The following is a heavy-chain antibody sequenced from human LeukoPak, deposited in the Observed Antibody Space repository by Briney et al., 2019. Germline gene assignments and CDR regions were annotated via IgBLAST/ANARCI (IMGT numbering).Heavy chain of an antibody. CDR2: INHSGST. CDR1: GGSFSGYY. CDR3: ARGPNDYGDYVTSSWFDP. Sequence: SETLSLTCAVYGGSFSGYYWSWIRQPPGKGLEWIGEINHSGSTNYNPSLKSRVTIPVDTSKNQFSLKLSSVTAADTAVYYCARGPNDYGDYVTSSWFDPWGQGTLVTVSS. J-gene: IGHJ5*02. D-gene: IGHD4-17*01. V-gene: IGHV4-34*01.